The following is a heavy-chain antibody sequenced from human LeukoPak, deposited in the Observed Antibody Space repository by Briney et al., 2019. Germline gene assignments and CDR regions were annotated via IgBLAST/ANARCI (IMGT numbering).Heavy chain of an antibody. D-gene: IGHD3-22*01. CDR1: GYSFTTYW. CDR3: ARHAVDYYGISAYYQRDL. Sequence: GESLKISCKGSGYSFTTYWISWVRQMPGKGLGWMGRIDPSDSYHNISPYFKGHVAISGDKSINTAYLQWSSLKASDTDMYYCARHAVDYYGISAYYQRDLGGRGTRVSVSS. J-gene: IGHJ5*02. CDR2: IDPSDSYH. V-gene: IGHV5-10-1*01.